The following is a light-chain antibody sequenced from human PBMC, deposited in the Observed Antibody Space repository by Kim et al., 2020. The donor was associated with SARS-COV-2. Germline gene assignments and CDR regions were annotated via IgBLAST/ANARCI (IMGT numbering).Light chain of an antibody. CDR1: QGISNW. Sequence: DIQMTQSPSFVSASVRDRVTITCRASQGISNWLAWYQQKPGQAPKLLVFAASSLQSGVPSRFSGTASGTDFTLTISSLQSEDVATYYCQQTNTFPYTFGQGTKLEI. CDR3: QQTNTFPYT. V-gene: IGKV1-12*02. J-gene: IGKJ2*01. CDR2: AAS.